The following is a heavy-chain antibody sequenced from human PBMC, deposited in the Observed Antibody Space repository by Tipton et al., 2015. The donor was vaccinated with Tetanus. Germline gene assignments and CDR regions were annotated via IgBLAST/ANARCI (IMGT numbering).Heavy chain of an antibody. CDR1: GFTFSNYP. D-gene: IGHD6-13*01. J-gene: IGHJ6*02. Sequence: SLRLSCAASGFTFSNYPMHWVRQAPGRGLEYVSSIHTNGGSPLYANSVKGRFTISRNNPKNSLDLQLNSLRADDTAVYYCARSRGMAAAGTDYYYYYGLDLWGQGTTVTVSS. V-gene: IGHV3-64*01. CDR3: ARSRGMAAAGTDYYYYYGLDL. CDR2: IHTNGGSP.